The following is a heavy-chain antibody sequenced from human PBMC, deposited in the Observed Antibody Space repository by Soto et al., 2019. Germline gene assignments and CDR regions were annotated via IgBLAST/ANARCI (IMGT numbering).Heavy chain of an antibody. CDR3: ARVRQLVGYCSYYMDV. V-gene: IGHV1-18*01. J-gene: IGHJ6*03. CDR1: GYTFTNYG. Sequence: QVQLLQSGAEVKKPGASVKVSCKASGYTFTNYGITWVRQAPGQGLEWMGWISAYNGDTHYTQRLQGRVTMTTDTSTRTAYMELRGLRSDDTAVYYCARVRQLVGYCSYYMDVWGKGTTVTVSS. D-gene: IGHD6-6*01. CDR2: ISAYNGDT.